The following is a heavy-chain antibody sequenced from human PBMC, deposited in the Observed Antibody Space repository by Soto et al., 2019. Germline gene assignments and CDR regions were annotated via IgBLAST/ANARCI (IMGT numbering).Heavy chain of an antibody. CDR1: GGSISSYY. D-gene: IGHD4-17*01. CDR3: ARDLRAVTTTGGWFHP. J-gene: IGHJ5*02. CDR2: IYYSGST. V-gene: IGHV4-59*01. Sequence: SETLSLTCTVSGGSISSYYWSWIRQPPGKGLEWIGYIYYSGSTNYNPSLKSRVTISVDTSKNQFSLKLSSVTAADTAVYYCARDLRAVTTTGGWFHPWGQGTLVTVS.